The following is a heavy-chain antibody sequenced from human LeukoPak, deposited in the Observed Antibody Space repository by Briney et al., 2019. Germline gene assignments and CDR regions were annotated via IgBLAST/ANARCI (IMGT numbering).Heavy chain of an antibody. J-gene: IGHJ5*02. CDR2: IIPIFGTA. V-gene: IGHV1-69*13. D-gene: IGHD2-2*01. CDR1: GGTFSSYA. CDR3: ALPKMSGAFDP. Sequence: ASVKVSCKASGGTFSSYAISWVRQAPGQGLEWMGGIIPIFGTANYAQKFQGRVTITADESTSTAYMELSSLRSEDTAVYYCALPKMSGAFDPWGQGTLVIVSS.